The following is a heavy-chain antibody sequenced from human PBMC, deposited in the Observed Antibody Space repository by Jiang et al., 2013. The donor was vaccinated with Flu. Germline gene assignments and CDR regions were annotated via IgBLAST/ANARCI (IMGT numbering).Heavy chain of an antibody. CDR1: GYTFTSYA. J-gene: IGHJ4*02. Sequence: GAEVKKPGASVKVSCKASGYTFTSYAMHWVRQAPGQRLEWMGWINAGNGNTKYSQKFQGRVTITADESTSTAYMELSSLRSEDTAVYYCARDYHQLLYRPLTYWGQGTLVTVSS. CDR2: INAGNGNT. D-gene: IGHD2-2*02. CDR3: ARDYHQLLYRPLTY. V-gene: IGHV1-3*01.